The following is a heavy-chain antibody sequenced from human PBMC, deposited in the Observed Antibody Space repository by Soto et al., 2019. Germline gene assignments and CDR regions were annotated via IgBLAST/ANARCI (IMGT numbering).Heavy chain of an antibody. CDR2: ISYDGSNK. CDR3: AKGSGKGTAAPVDY. J-gene: IGHJ4*02. Sequence: GSLRLSCAASGFTFSSYGMHWVRQAPGKGLEWVAVISYDGSNKYYADSVKGRFTISRDNSKNTLYLQMNSLRAEDTAVYYCAKGSGKGTAAPVDYWGQGTLVTVSS. D-gene: IGHD3-10*01. V-gene: IGHV3-30*18. CDR1: GFTFSSYG.